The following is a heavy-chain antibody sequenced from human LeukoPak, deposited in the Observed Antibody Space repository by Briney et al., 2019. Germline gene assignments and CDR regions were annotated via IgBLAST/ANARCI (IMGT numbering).Heavy chain of an antibody. Sequence: SETLSLTCTVSGYSISNYYWNWIRQSPGKGLGWIGYILSSGSTHHDPSLTSRISLSVDTSKNQFSLKLSSVTAADTAVYYCARRVISEFSIDKGNWLDPWGQGTLVTVSS. V-gene: IGHV4-4*09. D-gene: IGHD3-3*02. CDR3: ARRVISEFSIDKGNWLDP. J-gene: IGHJ5*02. CDR2: ILSSGST. CDR1: GYSISNYY.